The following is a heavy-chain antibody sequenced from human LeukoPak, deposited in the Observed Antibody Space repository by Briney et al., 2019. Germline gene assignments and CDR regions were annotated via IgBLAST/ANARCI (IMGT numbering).Heavy chain of an antibody. J-gene: IGHJ6*03. D-gene: IGHD5-18*01. CDR2: IKSKTNGETR. CDR3: ARDQWLQSDYYMDV. CDR1: GFTLSNAW. V-gene: IGHV3-15*01. Sequence: GGSLRLSCAASGFTLSNAWMNWVRQAPGKGLEWVGLIKSKTNGETRDYAAPVKGRFTISRDNAKNSLYLQMNSLRAEDTAVYYCARDQWLQSDYYMDVWGKGTTVTVSS.